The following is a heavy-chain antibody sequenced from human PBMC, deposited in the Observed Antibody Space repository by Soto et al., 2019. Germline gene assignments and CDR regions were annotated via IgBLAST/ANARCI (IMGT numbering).Heavy chain of an antibody. CDR3: ARDRSGRVTAEYFKH. J-gene: IGHJ1*01. Sequence: GGSLRLSCAASGFTFSSYGMHWIRQAPGKGLEWVAVIWYDGSNKYYADSVKGRFTISRDNSKNTLYLQMNSLRAEDTAVYYCARDRSGRVTAEYFKHWGQGTLVTVSS. CDR1: GFTFSSYG. V-gene: IGHV3-33*01. D-gene: IGHD2-8*02. CDR2: IWYDGSNK.